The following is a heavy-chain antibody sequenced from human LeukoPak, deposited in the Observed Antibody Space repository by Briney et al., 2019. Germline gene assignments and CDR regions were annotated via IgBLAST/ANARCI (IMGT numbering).Heavy chain of an antibody. CDR3: ARGDGY. CDR1: GVSITTYS. CDR2: ISHSGTT. Sequence: SETLSLTCTVSGVSITTYSWTWIRQSAAKGLEWIGVISHSGTTNYNPSLKSRLTMSVDSSKNQYSLMLISVTAADTATYYCARGDGYWGQGVLVIVSA. J-gene: IGHJ4*02. D-gene: IGHD5-24*01. V-gene: IGHV4-4*09.